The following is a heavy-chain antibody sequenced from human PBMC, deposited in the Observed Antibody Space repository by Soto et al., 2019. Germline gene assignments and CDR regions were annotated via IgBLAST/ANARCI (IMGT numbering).Heavy chain of an antibody. CDR3: AIFMGNSVAPTYFDY. Sequence: SETLSLTCTVSGGSINNYYWSWIRQPPGKGLEWVGYIYYRGSTNYNPSLKSRVTISVDTSKNQFSLKLSSVTTADTAVYYCAIFMGNSVAPTYFDYWGQGTLVTVSS. V-gene: IGHV4-59*01. CDR1: GGSINNYY. CDR2: IYYRGST. D-gene: IGHD1-7*01. J-gene: IGHJ4*02.